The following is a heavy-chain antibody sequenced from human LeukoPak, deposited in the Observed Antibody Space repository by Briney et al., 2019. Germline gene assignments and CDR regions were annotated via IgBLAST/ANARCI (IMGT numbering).Heavy chain of an antibody. Sequence: PSETLSLTCIVSGGSISSGSHYWGWIRQPPGKGLEWIGYIYYSGSTNYNPSLKSRVTISVDTSKKQFSLKLSSVTAADTAVYYCARAGAKYYYDSSAYYSTAFDIWGQGTMVTVSS. CDR2: IYYSGST. V-gene: IGHV4-61*01. CDR1: GGSISSGSHY. D-gene: IGHD3-22*01. J-gene: IGHJ3*02. CDR3: ARAGAKYYYDSSAYYSTAFDI.